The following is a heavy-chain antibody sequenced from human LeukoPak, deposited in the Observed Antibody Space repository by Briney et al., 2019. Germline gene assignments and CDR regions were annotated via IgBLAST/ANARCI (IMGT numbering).Heavy chain of an antibody. CDR2: IYYSGST. CDR1: GGSISSDC. Sequence: KPSKTLSLTCTVSGGSISSDCWSWIRQPPGKGLEWIGYIYYSGSTKYNPSLKSRVTISVDTSKNQFSLKLSSVTAADTAVYYCARDEYDILTGLAGQFDPWGQGTLVTVSS. V-gene: IGHV4-59*12. CDR3: ARDEYDILTGLAGQFDP. D-gene: IGHD3-9*01. J-gene: IGHJ5*02.